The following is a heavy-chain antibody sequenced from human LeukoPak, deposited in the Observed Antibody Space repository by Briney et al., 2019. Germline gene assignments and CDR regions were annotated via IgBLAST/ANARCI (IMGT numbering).Heavy chain of an antibody. D-gene: IGHD2-8*01. J-gene: IGHJ5*02. CDR3: ATDQFNGWFDP. CDR2: MNPKTGNT. CDR1: GYTFSNFD. Sequence: ASVKVSCKASGYTFSNFDINWVRQATGQGLEWMGWMNPKTGNTGSAQKFQGRVTMTEDTSTDTAYMELSSLRSEDTAVYYCATDQFNGWFDPWGQGTLVTVSS. V-gene: IGHV1-8*01.